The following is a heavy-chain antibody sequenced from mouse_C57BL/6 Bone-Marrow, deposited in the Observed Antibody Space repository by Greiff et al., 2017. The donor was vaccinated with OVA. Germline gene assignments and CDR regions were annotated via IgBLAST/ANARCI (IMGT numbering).Heavy chain of an antibody. CDR3: AKKGWGYYAMDY. CDR2: IWRGGST. J-gene: IGHJ4*01. CDR1: GFSLTSYG. D-gene: IGHD1-1*02. V-gene: IGHV2-5*01. Sequence: VHLVESGPGLVQPSQSLSITCTVSGFSLTSYGVHWVRQSPGKGLEWLGVIWRGGSTDYNAAFMSRLSITKDNSKSQVFFKMNSLQADDTAIYYCAKKGWGYYAMDYWGQGTSVTVSS.